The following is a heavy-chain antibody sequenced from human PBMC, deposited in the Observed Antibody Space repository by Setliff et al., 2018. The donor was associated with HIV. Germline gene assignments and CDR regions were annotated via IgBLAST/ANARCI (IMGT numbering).Heavy chain of an antibody. CDR3: ASAAEY. J-gene: IGHJ4*02. CDR2: IYFNGDS. CDR1: GGSMTTYY. Sequence: PSETLSLTCTVSGGSMTTYYWNWIRQPPGKGLEWIGYIYFNGDSYYNPSLKSRVSISLDMSKNQISLKLNSLTAADTAVYYCASAAEYWGPGSLVTVSS. V-gene: IGHV4-59*01.